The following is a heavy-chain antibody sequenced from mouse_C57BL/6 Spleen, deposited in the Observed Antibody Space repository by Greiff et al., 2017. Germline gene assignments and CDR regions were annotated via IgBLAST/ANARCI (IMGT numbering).Heavy chain of an antibody. CDR2: ISYDGSN. J-gene: IGHJ2*01. CDR1: GYSITSGYY. D-gene: IGHD1-1*01. CDR3: ARTPITAVVAPYYFDY. Sequence: EVKLQESGPGLVKPSQSLSLTCSVTGYSITSGYYWNWIRQFPGNKLEWMGYISYDGSNNYNPSLKNRISITRDTSKNQFFLKLNSVTTEDSATYYCARTPITAVVAPYYFDYWGQGTTLTVSS. V-gene: IGHV3-6*01.